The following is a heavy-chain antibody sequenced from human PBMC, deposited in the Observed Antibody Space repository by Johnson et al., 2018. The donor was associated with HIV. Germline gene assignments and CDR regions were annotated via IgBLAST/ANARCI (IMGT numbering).Heavy chain of an antibody. V-gene: IGHV3-9*01. J-gene: IGHJ3*02. CDR1: GFTFDDHA. CDR2: ISWNSGSI. D-gene: IGHD5-12*01. Sequence: QLVESGGGLVQPGRSLRLSCAASGFTFDDHAMHWVRQAPGKGLEWVSGISWNSGSIGYADSVKGRFTISRDNAENSRHLQMNSLRTEGTALYYCARGGYSGYDPAGPNAFDIWGQGTMVTVSS. CDR3: ARGGYSGYDPAGPNAFDI.